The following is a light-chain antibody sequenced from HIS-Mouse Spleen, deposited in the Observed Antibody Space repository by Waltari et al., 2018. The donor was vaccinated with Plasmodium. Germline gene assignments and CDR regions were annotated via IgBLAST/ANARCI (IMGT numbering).Light chain of an antibody. V-gene: IGKV2-30*01. J-gene: IGKJ3*01. CDR1: HSLGYSDGNTY. Sequence: DVVMTQSPLSLPVTLGQPASISCRSRHSLGYSDGNTYLTWFQQRPGQSPRRLIYKVSNRDSGVPDRFSGSGSGTDFTLKISRVEAEDVGVYYCMQGTHWPPIFTFGPGTKVDIK. CDR3: MQGTHWPPIFT. CDR2: KVS.